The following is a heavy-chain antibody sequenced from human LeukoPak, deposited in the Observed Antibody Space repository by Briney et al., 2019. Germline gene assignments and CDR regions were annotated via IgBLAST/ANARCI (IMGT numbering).Heavy chain of an antibody. CDR3: ARERSGSYSTLYDY. D-gene: IGHD1-26*01. J-gene: IGHJ4*02. V-gene: IGHV3-7*01. CDR1: GFTFDDYG. Sequence: GGSLRLSCAASGFTFDDYGMSWVRQAPGKGLEWVANIKQDGSEKYYVDSVKGRFTISRDNAKNSLYLQMNSLRAEDTAVYYCARERSGSYSTLYDYWGQGTLVTVSS. CDR2: IKQDGSEK.